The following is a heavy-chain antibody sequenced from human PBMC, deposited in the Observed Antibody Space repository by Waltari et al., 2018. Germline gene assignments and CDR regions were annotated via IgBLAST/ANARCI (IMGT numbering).Heavy chain of an antibody. CDR3: ASYCSSTSCYGFDY. CDR2: IYYGGST. D-gene: IGHD2-2*01. CDR1: GGSISSYY. V-gene: IGHV4-59*01. J-gene: IGHJ4*02. Sequence: QVQLQESGPGLVKPSETLSLNCTVSGGSISSYYWSWIRQPPGKGLEWIGYIYYGGSTNYNPSLKSRVTISVDTSKNQFSLKLSSVTAADTAVYYCASYCSSTSCYGFDYWGQGTLVTVSS.